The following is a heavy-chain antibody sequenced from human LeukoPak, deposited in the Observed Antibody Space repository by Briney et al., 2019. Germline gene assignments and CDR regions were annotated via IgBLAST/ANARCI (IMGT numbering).Heavy chain of an antibody. J-gene: IGHJ6*02. Sequence: PSETLSLTCTVYGGSFTDYFWTWIRQSPGKGLEWIGEINDYTGDTNDNPSLNSRVSISLEKSKNQVSLELRSVTAAETAVYYCARGRIAKIVVVHSFSYGMAVWGQGTTVTVSS. CDR3: ARGRIAKIVVVHSFSYGMAV. CDR2: INDYTGDT. CDR1: GGSFTDYF. V-gene: IGHV4-34*01. D-gene: IGHD3-22*01.